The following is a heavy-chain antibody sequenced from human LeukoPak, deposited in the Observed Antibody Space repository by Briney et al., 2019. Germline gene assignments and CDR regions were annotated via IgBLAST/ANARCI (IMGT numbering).Heavy chain of an antibody. Sequence: SETLSLTCTVSGGSISSYYWSWIRQPPGKGLEWIGYIYYSGSTNYNPSLKSRVTISVDTSKNQFSLKLSSVTAADTAVYYCARGSGWYLYWGQGTLVTVSS. J-gene: IGHJ4*02. CDR1: GGSISSYY. D-gene: IGHD6-19*01. CDR3: ARGSGWYLY. CDR2: IYYSGST. V-gene: IGHV4-59*08.